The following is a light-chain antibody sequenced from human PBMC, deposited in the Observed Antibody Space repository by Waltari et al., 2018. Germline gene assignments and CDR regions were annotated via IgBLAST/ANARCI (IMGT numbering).Light chain of an antibody. J-gene: IGLJ1*01. CDR2: EVS. V-gene: IGLV2-8*01. CDR1: SSDVGGYNY. Sequence: QSALTQPPSASGSPGQSVTISCTGTSSDVGGYNYVSWYQQHPGKAPKLMIYEVSKRPSGVPDRFSGSKSGNTASLTVSGLQAEDEADYYCSSYAGSNKYVVGTGTKVTVL. CDR3: SSYAGSNKYV.